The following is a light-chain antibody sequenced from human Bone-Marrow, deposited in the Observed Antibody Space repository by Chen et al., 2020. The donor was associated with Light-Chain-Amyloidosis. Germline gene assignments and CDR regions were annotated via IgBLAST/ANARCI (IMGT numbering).Light chain of an antibody. J-gene: IGLJ3*02. V-gene: IGLV3-21*02. CDR2: DDS. CDR1: NIGSTS. CDR3: QVWDRSSDRPV. Sequence: SYVFTQPSSVSFAPGQPATFACGGNNIGSTSVHWYQQTPGQAPLLVVYDDSDRPSGIPERLSGSNSGNTATLTISRVEAGDEADYYCQVWDRSSDRPVFGGGTKLTVL.